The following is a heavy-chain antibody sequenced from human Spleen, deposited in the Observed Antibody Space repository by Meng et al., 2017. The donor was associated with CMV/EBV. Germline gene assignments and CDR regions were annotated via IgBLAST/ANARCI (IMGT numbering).Heavy chain of an antibody. V-gene: IGHV3-21*01. Sequence: GESLKISCAASGFPFSSYPMNWVRQAPGKGLEWVSSISSSTTYIYYADSVKGRFTISRDNAQNSLFLQMNSLRAEDTAVYYCARDSSSWYGGLFDYWGQGTLVTVSS. D-gene: IGHD6-13*01. CDR3: ARDSSSWYGGLFDY. CDR2: ISSSTTYI. CDR1: GFPFSSYP. J-gene: IGHJ4*02.